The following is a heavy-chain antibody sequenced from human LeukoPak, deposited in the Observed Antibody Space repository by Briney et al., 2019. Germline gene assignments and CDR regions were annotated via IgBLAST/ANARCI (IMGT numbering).Heavy chain of an antibody. V-gene: IGHV3-7*01. D-gene: IGHD1-1*01. Sequence: GESLRLSCAGSGFSFSSSLMYWVRQAPGKGLEWVANINGDGSVNHSVDSVRGRFTISRDNAKNSLYLQMNSLRAEDTAVFYCAKGFYNDAIFDYWGQGTLVTVSS. CDR3: AKGFYNDAIFDY. CDR1: GFSFSSSL. J-gene: IGHJ4*02. CDR2: INGDGSVN.